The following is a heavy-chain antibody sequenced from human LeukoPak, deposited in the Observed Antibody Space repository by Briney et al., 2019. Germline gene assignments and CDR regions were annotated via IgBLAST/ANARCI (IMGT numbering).Heavy chain of an antibody. V-gene: IGHV4-59*01. CDR1: GGSISSYY. J-gene: IGHJ6*02. CDR2: IYYSGST. CDR3: ARDQVATAVAGLYYYYYGMDV. D-gene: IGHD6-19*01. Sequence: SETLSLTCTVSGGSISSYYWSWIRQPPGKGLEWIGYIYYSGSTNYNPSLKSRVTISVDTSKNQFSLKLSSVTAADTAVYYCARDQVATAVAGLYYYYYGMDVWGQGTTVTVSS.